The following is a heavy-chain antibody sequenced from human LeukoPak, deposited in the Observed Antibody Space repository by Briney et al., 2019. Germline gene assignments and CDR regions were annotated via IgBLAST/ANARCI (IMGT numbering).Heavy chain of an antibody. CDR1: GFTFSTYG. Sequence: PGGSLRLSCAASGFTFSTYGMHWVRQAPGKGLEWVAVISSDGSDKYYTDSVKGRFTISRDNSKNTLYLQISSLRAGDTALYYCAKERLGATTPNPDYWGQGTLVTVSS. CDR2: ISSDGSDK. CDR3: AKERLGATTPNPDY. V-gene: IGHV3-30*18. D-gene: IGHD1-26*01. J-gene: IGHJ4*02.